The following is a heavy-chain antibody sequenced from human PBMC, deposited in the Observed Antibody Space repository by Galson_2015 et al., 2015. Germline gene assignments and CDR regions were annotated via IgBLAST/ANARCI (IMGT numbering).Heavy chain of an antibody. Sequence: CAISGDSVPSNSAAWNWIRQSPSRGLEWLGRTYYRSKWYNDYAVSVKSRITINPDTSKNQFSLQLNSVTPEDTAVYYCARDPWIGGSGSYEGGPWGQGTLVTVSS. CDR1: GDSVPSNSAA. CDR3: ARDPWIGGSGSYEGGP. D-gene: IGHD3-10*01. J-gene: IGHJ5*02. CDR2: TYYRSKWYN. V-gene: IGHV6-1*01.